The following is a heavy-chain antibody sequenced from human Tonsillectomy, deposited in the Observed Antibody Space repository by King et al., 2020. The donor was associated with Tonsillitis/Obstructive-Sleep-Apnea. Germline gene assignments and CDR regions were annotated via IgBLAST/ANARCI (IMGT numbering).Heavy chain of an antibody. CDR1: GFTFSSYA. D-gene: IGHD6-19*01. J-gene: IGHJ3*02. CDR3: AREAGIAVASWGFDI. Sequence: EVQLVESGGGLVQPGGSLRLSCVGSGFTFSSYAMHWVRQAPGKGLEYVSSISSNGDNTYYANSVKGRFTISRDNSKNKLYLQMGSLRAEDMAVYYCAREAGIAVASWGFDIWGQGTMVTVSS. CDR2: ISSNGDNT. V-gene: IGHV3-64*01.